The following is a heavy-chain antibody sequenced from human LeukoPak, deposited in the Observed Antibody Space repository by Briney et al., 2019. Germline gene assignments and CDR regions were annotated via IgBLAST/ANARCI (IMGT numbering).Heavy chain of an antibody. V-gene: IGHV4-59*08. CDR2: IYYSGST. D-gene: IGHD6-13*01. CDR3: ARRRAAADTHFDY. Sequence: PGGSLRLSCAASGFTFSDYYMSWIRQPPGKGLEWIGYIYYSGSTNYNPSLKSRVTISVDTSKNQFSLKLSSVTAADTAMYYCARRRAAADTHFDYWGQGTLVTVSS. CDR1: GFTFSDYY. J-gene: IGHJ4*02.